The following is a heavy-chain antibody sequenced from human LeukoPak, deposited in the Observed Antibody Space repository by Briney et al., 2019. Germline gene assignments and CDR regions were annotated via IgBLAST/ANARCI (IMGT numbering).Heavy chain of an antibody. CDR1: GFTFSSYS. D-gene: IGHD7-27*01. Sequence: GGSLRLSCAASGFTFSSYSMNWVRQAPGKGLEWVSSISSSSSYIYYADSVKGRFTISRDNAKNSLYLQMNSLRAEDTAVYYCARDVGGLGSYFDYWGQGTLVTVSS. CDR3: ARDVGGLGSYFDY. V-gene: IGHV3-21*01. CDR2: ISSSSSYI. J-gene: IGHJ4*02.